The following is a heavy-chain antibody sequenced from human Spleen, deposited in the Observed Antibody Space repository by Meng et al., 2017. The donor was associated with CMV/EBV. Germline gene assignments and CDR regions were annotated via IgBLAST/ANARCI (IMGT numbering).Heavy chain of an antibody. CDR1: GGSISSSSYY. Sequence: SETLSLTCTVSGGSISSSSYYWGWIRQPPGKGLEWIGSFYYTGSTYYNPSLKSRVIISVDTSKNQFSLKLSSATAADTAVYYCARGRIAAAGTRLNWFDPWGQGTLVTVSS. D-gene: IGHD6-13*01. V-gene: IGHV4-39*07. CDR3: ARGRIAAAGTRLNWFDP. CDR2: FYYTGST. J-gene: IGHJ5*02.